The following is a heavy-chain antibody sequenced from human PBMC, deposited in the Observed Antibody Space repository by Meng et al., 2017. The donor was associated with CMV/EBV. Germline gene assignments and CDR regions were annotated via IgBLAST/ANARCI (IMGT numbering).Heavy chain of an antibody. CDR1: GFTFSDYY. CDR3: ARVGGGVVPAAIVTTNYYYYGMDV. V-gene: IGHV3-11*04. CDR2: ISSSGSTI. D-gene: IGHD2-2*01. J-gene: IGHJ6*02. Sequence: SLKISCAASGFTFSDYYMSWIRQAPGKGLEWVSYISSSGSTIYYADSVKGRFTISRDNAKNSLYLQMNSLRAEDTAVYYCARVGGGVVPAAIVTTNYYYYGMDVWGQGTTVTVSS.